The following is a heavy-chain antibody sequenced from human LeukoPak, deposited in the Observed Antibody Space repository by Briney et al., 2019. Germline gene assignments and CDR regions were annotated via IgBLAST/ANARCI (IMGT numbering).Heavy chain of an antibody. CDR1: GYTFTSYG. Sequence: ASVKVSCKASGYTFTSYGISWVRQAPGQGLEWMGWISAYNGNTNYAQKPQGRVTMTTDTSTSTAYMELRSLRSDDTAVYYCARSRGYWSGGSCYSGYQQLFDYWGQGTLVTVSS. CDR2: ISAYNGNT. D-gene: IGHD2-15*01. V-gene: IGHV1-18*01. J-gene: IGHJ4*02. CDR3: ARSRGYWSGGSCYSGYQQLFDY.